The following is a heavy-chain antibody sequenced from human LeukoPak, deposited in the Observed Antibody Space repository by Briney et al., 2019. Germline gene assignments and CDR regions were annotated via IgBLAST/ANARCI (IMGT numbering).Heavy chain of an antibody. CDR3: ATLYHHHGAY. D-gene: IGHD2-2*02. CDR2: IAGSGDT. J-gene: IGHJ4*02. CDR1: GLTISNNA. Sequence: GGSLRLSCAASGLTISNNAMSWVRQAPGKGLEWVSAIAGSGDTYYADSVVGRFTISRDNSKNTLYLQMNSLRGEDTALYYCATLYHHHGAYWGQGTLVTVSS. V-gene: IGHV3-23*01.